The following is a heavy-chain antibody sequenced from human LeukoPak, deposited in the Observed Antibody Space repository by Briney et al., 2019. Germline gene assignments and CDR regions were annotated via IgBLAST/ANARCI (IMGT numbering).Heavy chain of an antibody. CDR1: GFTFSSYA. D-gene: IGHD4-23*01. J-gene: IGHJ4*02. CDR3: ARGARKGDDYGGFFDY. Sequence: GGSLRLSCVASGFTFSSYAMHWVRQAPGKGLEWVAVISYDGSYKDYADSVKGRFTISRDNSKNTLFLQMNSLRTEDTAVYYCARGARKGDDYGGFFDYWGQGTLVTVSS. CDR2: ISYDGSYK. V-gene: IGHV3-30*04.